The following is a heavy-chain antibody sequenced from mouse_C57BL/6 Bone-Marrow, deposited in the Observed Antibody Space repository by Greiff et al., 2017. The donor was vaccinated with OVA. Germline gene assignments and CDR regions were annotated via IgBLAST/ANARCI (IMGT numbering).Heavy chain of an antibody. J-gene: IGHJ4*01. V-gene: IGHV1-59*01. D-gene: IGHD2-3*01. CDR2: IDPSDSYT. CDR3: ARKGYDGYPYYAMDY. Sequence: QVQLQQPGAELVRPGTSVKLSCKASGYTFTSYWMHWVKQRPGQGLEWIGVIDPSDSYTNYNQKFKGKATLTVDTSSSTAYMQLSSLTSEDSAVYYCARKGYDGYPYYAMDYWGQGTSVTVSS. CDR1: GYTFTSYW.